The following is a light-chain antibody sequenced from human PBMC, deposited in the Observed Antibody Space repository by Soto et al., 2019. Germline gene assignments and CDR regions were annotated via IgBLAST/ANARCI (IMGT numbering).Light chain of an antibody. CDR3: QQRSNWPLT. V-gene: IGKV3D-15*01. CDR2: GAS. Sequence: EIVMTQTPATLSVSPGERATLSCRSSQSVSSDLVWYQQKPGQAPRLLISGASTRATGILPRFSGSGSGTEFTLTISSLEPEDFAVYYCQQRSNWPLTFGGGTKVDIK. CDR1: QSVSSD. J-gene: IGKJ4*01.